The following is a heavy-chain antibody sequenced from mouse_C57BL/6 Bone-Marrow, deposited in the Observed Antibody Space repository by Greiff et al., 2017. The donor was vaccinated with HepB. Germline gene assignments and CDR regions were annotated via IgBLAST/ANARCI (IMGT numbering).Heavy chain of an antibody. Sequence: EVMLVESGTVLARPGASVKMSCKTSGYTFTSYWMRWVKQRPGQGLEWIGAIYPGNSDTSYNQKFKGKAKLTAVTSASTAYMELSSLTNEDSAVYYCTREGLYGSSPAWFAYWGQGTLVTVSA. CDR2: IYPGNSDT. D-gene: IGHD1-1*01. CDR3: TREGLYGSSPAWFAY. J-gene: IGHJ3*01. CDR1: GYTFTSYW. V-gene: IGHV1-5*01.